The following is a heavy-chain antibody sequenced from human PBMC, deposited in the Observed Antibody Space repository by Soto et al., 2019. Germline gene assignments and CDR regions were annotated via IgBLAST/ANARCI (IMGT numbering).Heavy chain of an antibody. D-gene: IGHD3-16*02. CDR3: AKYMAVGQLSLYGSTGFDY. J-gene: IGHJ4*02. CDR1: GFPFDDYA. Sequence: PGESLSLSCAVAGFPFDDYALHWVRPPQGQGLEWVSGISWNSGSRGYAASVKGRFTSSRDNAKNSLYLQMNSLRAEDTALYYCAKYMAVGQLSLYGSTGFDYWGQGTLVTVSS. V-gene: IGHV3-9*01. CDR2: ISWNSGSR.